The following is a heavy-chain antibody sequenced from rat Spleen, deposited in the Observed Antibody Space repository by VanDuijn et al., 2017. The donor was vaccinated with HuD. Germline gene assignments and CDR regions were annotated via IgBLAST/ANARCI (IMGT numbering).Heavy chain of an antibody. CDR2: ISTSGGST. V-gene: IGHV5-46*01. J-gene: IGHJ2*01. D-gene: IGHD4-2*01. CDR3: TRERPRDY. CDR1: GFTFSSFP. Sequence: EVQLVESGGGLVQPGRSMKLSCAASGFTFSSFPMAWVRQAPTKGLEWVATISTSGGSTYYRDSVKGRFTISRDNAKSTLYLQMNSLRSEDTATYYCTRERPRDYWGQGVMVTVSS.